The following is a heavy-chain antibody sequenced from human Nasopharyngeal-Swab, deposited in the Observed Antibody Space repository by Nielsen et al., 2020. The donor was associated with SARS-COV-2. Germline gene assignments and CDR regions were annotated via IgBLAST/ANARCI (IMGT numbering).Heavy chain of an antibody. J-gene: IGHJ4*02. Sequence: GGSLRLSCAASGFTFDNYAMHWVRQAPGKGLEWVSGISWNSGTIYYADSVKGRFTISRDNAKNSLYLQMNSLRAEDTAVYYCARTSDYWGQGTLVTVSS. D-gene: IGHD1-14*01. CDR2: ISWNSGTI. CDR1: GFTFDNYA. CDR3: ARTSDY. V-gene: IGHV3-9*01.